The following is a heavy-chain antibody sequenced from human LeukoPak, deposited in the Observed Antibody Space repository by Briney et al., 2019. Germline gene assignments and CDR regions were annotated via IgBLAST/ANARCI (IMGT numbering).Heavy chain of an antibody. D-gene: IGHD6-19*01. J-gene: IGHJ4*02. CDR3: ARGSGWFDY. Sequence: GGSLRLSCAASGFTFSNYFMSWVRQAPGKGLEWVSGIYSVGPKYYADSVKGRFTIFRDNYKNTLYLQMNSLRADDTAGYYCARGSGWFDYWGQGTLVTVSS. V-gene: IGHV3-53*01. CDR1: GFTFSNYF. CDR2: IYSVGPK.